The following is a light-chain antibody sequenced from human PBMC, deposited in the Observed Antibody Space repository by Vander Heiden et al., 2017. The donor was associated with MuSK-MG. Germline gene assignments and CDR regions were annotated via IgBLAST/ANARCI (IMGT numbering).Light chain of an antibody. J-gene: IGLJ1*01. CDR2: EGS. V-gene: IGLV2-23*01. CDR3: CSYAGSSTRYV. Sequence: SALTQPASVSGSPGQSLTISFTGTRIDVGSYNLVSWYQHHPGKAPKLMIYEGSKRPSGVANRFSGSKSGNTASLTISGLQAEDEADYYCCSYAGSSTRYVFGTGTKVTVL. CDR1: RIDVGSYNL.